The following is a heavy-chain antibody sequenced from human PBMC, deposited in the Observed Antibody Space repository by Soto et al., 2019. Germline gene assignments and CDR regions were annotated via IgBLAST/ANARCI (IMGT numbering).Heavy chain of an antibody. CDR1: GFTFSDYY. J-gene: IGHJ4*02. CDR2: ISNSGRIT. Sequence: GGSLRLSCRASGFTFSDYYMSWIRQAPGKGLEWVADISNSGRITHHADSVEGRFTIYRDNAKDSLFLQLNNLRPEDSAIFYCARDHGGGGLTLEYWGQGTLVTVSS. V-gene: IGHV3-11*01. CDR3: ARDHGGGGLTLEY. D-gene: IGHD3-16*01.